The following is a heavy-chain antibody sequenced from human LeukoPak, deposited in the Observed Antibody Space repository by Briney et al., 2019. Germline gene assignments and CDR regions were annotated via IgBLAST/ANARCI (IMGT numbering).Heavy chain of an antibody. Sequence: ASVKVSCKASGYTFTSYYMHWVRQAPGQGLEWMGIINPSGGSTSYAQKFQGRVTMTRDTSTSTAYLELSRLTSDDTAVYYCARDGACSSASCQNFDYWGQGTLVTVSS. J-gene: IGHJ4*02. CDR1: GYTFTSYY. V-gene: IGHV1-46*01. CDR2: INPSGGST. CDR3: ARDGACSSASCQNFDY. D-gene: IGHD2-2*01.